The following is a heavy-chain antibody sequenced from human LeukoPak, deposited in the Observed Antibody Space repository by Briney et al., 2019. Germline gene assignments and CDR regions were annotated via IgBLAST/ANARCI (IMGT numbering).Heavy chain of an antibody. V-gene: IGHV3-23*01. CDR3: AKSPAVTVTAFDI. Sequence: PGGSLRLSCAASGCTFSSYAMSWVRQAPGKGLEWVSTISGSGGSTYYADSVKGRFTISRDNSKNTLYLQMNSLRAEDTAIYYCAKSPAVTVTAFDIWGQGTMVTVSS. CDR1: GCTFSSYA. CDR2: ISGSGGST. D-gene: IGHD4-17*01. J-gene: IGHJ3*02.